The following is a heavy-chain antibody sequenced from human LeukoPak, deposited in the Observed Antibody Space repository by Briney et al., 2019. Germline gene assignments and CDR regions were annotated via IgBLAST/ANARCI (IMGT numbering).Heavy chain of an antibody. CDR3: ASSNGFDWSPEYYVDV. V-gene: IGHV4-59*01. CDR1: AVSISSYW. J-gene: IGHJ6*03. CDR2: VFSSGNT. D-gene: IGHD3-9*01. Sequence: SETLSLTCSVSAVSISSYWWSWIRQPPGKGLEWIAYVFSSGNTNYNPSLKGRVTILVDISKNQFSLKVTSVTAADTAVYYCASSNGFDWSPEYYVDVWGKGTSVTVSS.